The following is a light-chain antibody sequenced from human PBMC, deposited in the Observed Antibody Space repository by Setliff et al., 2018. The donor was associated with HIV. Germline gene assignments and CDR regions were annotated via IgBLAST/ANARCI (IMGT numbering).Light chain of an antibody. CDR2: EVS. CDR3: SSYTTSNTVPHV. V-gene: IGLV2-14*01. CDR1: SSDVGGHNY. Sequence: LTQPASVSGSPGQSITISCTGTSSDVGGHNYVSWYQQHPGKAPKLIIYEVSYRPSGVSNRFSGSKSGNTASLTISGLQAEDEAEYHCSSYTTSNTVPHVFGTGTKVTVL. J-gene: IGLJ1*01.